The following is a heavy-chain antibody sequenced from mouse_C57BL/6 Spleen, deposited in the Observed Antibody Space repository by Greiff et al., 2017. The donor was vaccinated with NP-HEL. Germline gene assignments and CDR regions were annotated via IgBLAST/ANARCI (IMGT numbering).Heavy chain of an antibody. J-gene: IGHJ1*03. D-gene: IGHD1-1*01. Sequence: QVQLQQSGAELVKPGASVKMSCKASGYTFTTYPIEWMKQNHGKSLEWIGNFHPYNDDTKYNEKFKGKATLTVEKSSSTVYLELSRLTSDDSAVYNCARAYYGSSYHFWYYDVWGTGTTVTVAS. CDR3: ARAYYGSSYHFWYYDV. CDR2: FHPYNDDT. V-gene: IGHV1-47*01. CDR1: GYTFTTYP.